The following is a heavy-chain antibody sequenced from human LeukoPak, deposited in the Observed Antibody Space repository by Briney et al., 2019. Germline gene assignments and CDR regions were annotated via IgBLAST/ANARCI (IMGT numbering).Heavy chain of an antibody. J-gene: IGHJ6*03. D-gene: IGHD3-3*01. CDR2: IYHSGST. Sequence: SSETLSLTCAASGYSISSGYYWGWIRQPPGKGLEWIGSIYHSGSTYYNPSLKSRVTISVDTSKNQFSLKLSSVTAADTAVYYCAREIFWSGYIHYYYYMDVWGKGTTVTVSS. CDR1: GYSISSGYY. CDR3: AREIFWSGYIHYYYYMDV. V-gene: IGHV4-38-2*02.